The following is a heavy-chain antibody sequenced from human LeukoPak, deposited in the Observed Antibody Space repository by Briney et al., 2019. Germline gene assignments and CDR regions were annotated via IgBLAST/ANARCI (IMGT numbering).Heavy chain of an antibody. V-gene: IGHV3-48*04. D-gene: IGHD3-10*01. CDR1: GFTFRTYG. Sequence: GGSLRLSCAASGFTFRTYGMNWVRQAPGKGLEWISYINSNSDTVHYSHSVEGRFTISRDNAKNSLDLQMNSLRAEDTALYYCAKDKYPCYGSGSSSHFRAFDIWGQGTMVTVSS. CDR2: INSNSDTV. CDR3: AKDKYPCYGSGSSSHFRAFDI. J-gene: IGHJ3*02.